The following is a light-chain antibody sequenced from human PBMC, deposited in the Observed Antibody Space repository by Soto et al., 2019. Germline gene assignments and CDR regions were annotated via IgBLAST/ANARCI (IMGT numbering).Light chain of an antibody. Sequence: EIVMTQSRATLSLSPVGGATLSCMARHGVSSHLALYQQTPGQGPRLLFFGASIRATGVPDRFSGSGSGTGFTLTISRLEPEDSAVYHCQQYGSSPTKFGQGTKVDIK. V-gene: IGKV3-20*01. CDR1: HGVSSH. J-gene: IGKJ1*01. CDR2: GAS. CDR3: QQYGSSPTK.